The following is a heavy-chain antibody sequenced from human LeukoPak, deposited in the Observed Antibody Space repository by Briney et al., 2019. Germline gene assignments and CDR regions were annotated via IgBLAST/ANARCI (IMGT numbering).Heavy chain of an antibody. V-gene: IGHV1-18*01. CDR2: ISAYNGNR. CDR1: GYTFTSYG. J-gene: IGHJ4*02. D-gene: IGHD3-9*01. Sequence: GASVKVSCKASGYTFTSYGISWVRQAPGQGLEWVGWISAYNGNRNYAQKLQGRVTMTTDTSTSTAYMELRSLRSDDTAVYYCARDLRYYFDYWDQGTLVTVSS. CDR3: ARDLRYYFDY.